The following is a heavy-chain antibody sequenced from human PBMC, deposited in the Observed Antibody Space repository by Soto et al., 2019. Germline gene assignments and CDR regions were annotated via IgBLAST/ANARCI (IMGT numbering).Heavy chain of an antibody. CDR3: ARDGPYYYGFDI. V-gene: IGHV4-30-4*01. Sequence: SETLSLTCTVSGDSISNSDHYWNWIRQFPGKGLEWIASIDYSGSTYYNPSLKSRVVISADTSKNLFSPKLRSVTAIYTTLYFCARDGPYYYGFDIWGQEASETVFS. CDR1: GDSISNSDHY. CDR2: IDYSGST. J-gene: IGHJ6*02.